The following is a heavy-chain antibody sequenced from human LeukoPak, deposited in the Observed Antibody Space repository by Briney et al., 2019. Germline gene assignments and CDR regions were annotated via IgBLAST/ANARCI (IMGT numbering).Heavy chain of an antibody. V-gene: IGHV3-49*04. CDR3: SRGPIQLWVHNGMDV. CDR1: GFTLGDHA. Sequence: GGSLRLSCRTSGFTLGDHAMSWVRQAPGKGLEWVGFIRSVAYRGTTEYAASVKGRLTISRDDSKGVVHLQMNALKSEDTAVYYCSRGPIQLWVHNGMDVWGQGTTVTVSS. D-gene: IGHD5-18*01. J-gene: IGHJ6*02. CDR2: IRSVAYRGTT.